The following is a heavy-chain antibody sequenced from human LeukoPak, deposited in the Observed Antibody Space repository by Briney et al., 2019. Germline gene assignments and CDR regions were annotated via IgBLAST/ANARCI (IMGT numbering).Heavy chain of an antibody. J-gene: IGHJ4*02. CDR1: GFTFSSYS. CDR3: AREWGIAVIDY. Sequence: GGSLRLSCAASGFTFSSYSMNWVRQAPGKGLKWVSSISSSSSYIYYADSVKGRFTISRDNAKNSLYLQMNSLRAEDTAVYYCAREWGIAVIDYWGQGTLVTVSS. D-gene: IGHD6-19*01. V-gene: IGHV3-21*01. CDR2: ISSSSSYI.